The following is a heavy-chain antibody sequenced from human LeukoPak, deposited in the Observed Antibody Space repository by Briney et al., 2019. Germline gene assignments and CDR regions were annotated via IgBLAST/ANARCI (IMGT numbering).Heavy chain of an antibody. CDR1: GYTFTSYD. Sequence: GASVKVSCKASGYTFTSYDINWVRQATGQGLEWMGWMNPNSGNTGYAQKFQGRVTMTRDTSISTAYMELSRLRSDDTAVYYCARDLRIAARSNYYYYYMDVWGKGTTVTVSS. J-gene: IGHJ6*03. V-gene: IGHV1-8*01. CDR2: MNPNSGNT. D-gene: IGHD6-6*01. CDR3: ARDLRIAARSNYYYYYMDV.